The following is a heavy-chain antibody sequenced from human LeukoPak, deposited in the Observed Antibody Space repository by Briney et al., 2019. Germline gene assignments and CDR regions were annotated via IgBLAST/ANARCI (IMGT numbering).Heavy chain of an antibody. D-gene: IGHD3-10*02. J-gene: IGHJ6*03. CDR1: GYTFTSYY. CDR3: ARDVRSASYYYYMDV. CDR2: INPSGGST. V-gene: IGHV1-46*01. Sequence: ASVKVSCKASGYTFTSYYIHWVRQAPGQGLEWMGIINPSGGSTSYAQKFQGRVTMTRDTSTSTVYMELSSLRSEDTAVYYCARDVRSASYYYYMDVWGKGTTVTVSS.